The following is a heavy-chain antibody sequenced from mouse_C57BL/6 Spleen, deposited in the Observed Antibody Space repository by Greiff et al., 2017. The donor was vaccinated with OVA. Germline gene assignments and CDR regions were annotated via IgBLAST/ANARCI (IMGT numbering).Heavy chain of an antibody. Sequence: QVQLKQSGAELVKPGASVKISCKASGYAFSSYWMNWVKQRPGQGLEWIGQIYPGDGDTNYNGKFKGKATLTADKSSSTAYMQLSSLTSEDAAVYYCARGGGNYVWYFDVWGTGTTVTVSS. CDR2: IYPGDGDT. V-gene: IGHV1-80*01. D-gene: IGHD2-1*01. CDR1: GYAFSSYW. J-gene: IGHJ1*03. CDR3: ARGGGNYVWYFDV.